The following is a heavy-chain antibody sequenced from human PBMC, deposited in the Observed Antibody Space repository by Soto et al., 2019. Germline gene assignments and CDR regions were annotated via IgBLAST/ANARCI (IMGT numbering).Heavy chain of an antibody. CDR2: ISGSGGST. Sequence: GSLRLSCAAFGFTFSSYAMSWVRQAPGKGLEWVSAISGSGGSTYYADSVKGRFTISRDNSKNTLYLQMNSLRAEDTAVYYCAKVYYYDSSGYYFFDYWGQGTLVTVSS. CDR3: AKVYYYDSSGYYFFDY. V-gene: IGHV3-23*01. D-gene: IGHD3-22*01. J-gene: IGHJ4*02. CDR1: GFTFSSYA.